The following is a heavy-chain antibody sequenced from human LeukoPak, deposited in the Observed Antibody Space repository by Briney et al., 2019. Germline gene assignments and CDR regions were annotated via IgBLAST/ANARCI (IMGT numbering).Heavy chain of an antibody. CDR2: INHSGST. CDR1: GESFSAYS. Sequence: SETLSLTCAVYGESFSAYSWNRIRQSPGKGLEWIGEINHSGSTNYNPSLKSRVTISVDTSKNQTSKRQFSLQLNSVTAADTAVYYCTRERSTPGINWFDPWGQGTLVTVSS. V-gene: IGHV4-34*01. CDR3: TRERSTPGINWFDP. D-gene: IGHD2-2*01. J-gene: IGHJ5*02.